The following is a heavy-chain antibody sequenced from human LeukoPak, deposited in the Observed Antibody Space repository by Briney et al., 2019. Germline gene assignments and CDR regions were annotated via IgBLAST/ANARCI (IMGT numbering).Heavy chain of an antibody. J-gene: IGHJ4*02. CDR1: GFTFSSYA. CDR3: AKAGAVVVVAAKYFDY. CDR2: ISGSGGST. Sequence: GGSLRLSCAASGFTFSSYAMSWVRQAPGKGLEWVSSISGSGGSTYYADSVKGRFTISRDNSKNTLYLQMNSLRAEDTAVYYCAKAGAVVVVAAKYFDYWGQGTLVTVSS. V-gene: IGHV3-23*01. D-gene: IGHD2-15*01.